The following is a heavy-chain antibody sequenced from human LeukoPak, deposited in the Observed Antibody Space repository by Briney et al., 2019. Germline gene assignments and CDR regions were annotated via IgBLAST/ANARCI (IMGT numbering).Heavy chain of an antibody. V-gene: IGHV3-23*01. CDR3: AKVETNNLVLLWFGASMDV. D-gene: IGHD3-10*01. J-gene: IGHJ6*03. Sequence: GGSLRLSCAASGFAFSSYGMSWVRQAPGKGLEWVSAISGSGGSTYYADSVKGRFTISRDNSKNTLYLQMNSLRAEDTAVYYCAKVETNNLVLLWFGASMDVWGKGTTVTISS. CDR2: ISGSGGST. CDR1: GFAFSSYG.